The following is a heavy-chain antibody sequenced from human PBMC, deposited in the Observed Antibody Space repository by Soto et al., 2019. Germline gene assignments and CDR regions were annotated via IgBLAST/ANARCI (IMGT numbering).Heavy chain of an antibody. V-gene: IGHV3-21*01. D-gene: IGHD3-16*01. CDR1: GFTFSSYE. CDR3: ARTWIRFGPNEY. Sequence: GGSLILSCAASGFTFSSYEMNWVRQGPGKGLEWVSFISGSSGHIYYGDSVRGRFTISRDNAKKSVYLQMNSLRVEDTAIYYCARTWIRFGPNEYWGQGAPVTVSS. J-gene: IGHJ4*02. CDR2: ISGSSGHI.